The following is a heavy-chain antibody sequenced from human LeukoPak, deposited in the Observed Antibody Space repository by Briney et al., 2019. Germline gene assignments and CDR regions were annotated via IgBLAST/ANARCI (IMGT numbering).Heavy chain of an antibody. Sequence: SETLSLTCAVYGGSFSGYYWSWIRQPPGKGLEWIGEINHSGSTNYNPSLKSRVTISVDTSKNQFSLKLSSVTAADTAVYYCARVAYSGYDYRGYFDYWGQGTLVTVSS. CDR2: INHSGST. CDR1: GGSFSGYY. CDR3: ARVAYSGYDYRGYFDY. V-gene: IGHV4-34*01. D-gene: IGHD5-12*01. J-gene: IGHJ4*02.